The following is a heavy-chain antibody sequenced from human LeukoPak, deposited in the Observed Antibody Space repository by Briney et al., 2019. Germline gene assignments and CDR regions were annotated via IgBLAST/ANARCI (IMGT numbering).Heavy chain of an antibody. Sequence: GGSLRLSCAASGFTLDDYGMSWVRQAPGKGLEWVSGINWNGGSTGYADFVKGRFTISRDNAKNSLYLQMNSLRAEDTALYYCAVYCSRTTCRFDYWGQGTLVTVSS. CDR1: GFTLDDYG. D-gene: IGHD2-2*01. CDR3: AVYCSRTTCRFDY. CDR2: INWNGGST. V-gene: IGHV3-20*04. J-gene: IGHJ4*02.